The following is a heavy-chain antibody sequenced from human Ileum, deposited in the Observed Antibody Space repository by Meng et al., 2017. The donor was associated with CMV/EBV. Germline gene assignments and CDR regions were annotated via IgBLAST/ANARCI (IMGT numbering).Heavy chain of an antibody. CDR1: GFTFSNFY. Sequence: VQLVESGGGLVKPGGSLRLSCAASGFTFSNFYMNWVRQAPGKGLEWVSSISGSGNNIYYADSVKGRFTISRDNAKNSLYLQMNSLRAEDTAVYYCAFRTTQVLFDVWGRGTLVTASS. CDR3: AFRTTQVLFDV. V-gene: IGHV3-21*01. CDR2: ISGSGNNI. D-gene: IGHD1-1*01. J-gene: IGHJ2*01.